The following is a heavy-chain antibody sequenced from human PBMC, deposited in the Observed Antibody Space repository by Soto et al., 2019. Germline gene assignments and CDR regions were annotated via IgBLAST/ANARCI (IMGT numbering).Heavy chain of an antibody. CDR3: AQGSGDRSVDY. J-gene: IGHJ4*02. V-gene: IGHV2-5*02. CDR1: GFSLSTSGVG. Sequence: QITLKESGPPLVKPTQTLTLTCTFSGFSLSTSGVGVGWIRQPPGKALEWLALIYWDDDKRYSPSLKSRLTITKDTSKNQVVLTMTNMDPVDTATYYCAQGSGDRSVDYWGQGTLVTVSS. D-gene: IGHD2-21*02. CDR2: IYWDDDK.